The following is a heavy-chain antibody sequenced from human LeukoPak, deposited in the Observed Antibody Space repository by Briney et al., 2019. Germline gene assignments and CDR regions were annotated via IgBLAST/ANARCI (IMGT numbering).Heavy chain of an antibody. CDR2: ISGSGGST. CDR1: GFTFSSYG. J-gene: IGHJ6*03. V-gene: IGHV3-23*01. Sequence: PGGSLRLSCAASGFTFSSYGMSWVRQAPGKGLEWVSAISGSGGSTYYADSVKGRFTISRDNSKNTLYLQMNSLRAEDTAVYYCAKVPYGDYVYDYYYYMDVWGKGTTVTISS. D-gene: IGHD4-17*01. CDR3: AKVPYGDYVYDYYYYMDV.